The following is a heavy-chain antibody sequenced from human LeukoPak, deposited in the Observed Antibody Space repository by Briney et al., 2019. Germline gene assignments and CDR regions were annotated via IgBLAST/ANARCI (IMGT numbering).Heavy chain of an antibody. CDR1: GGSFSGYY. D-gene: IGHD3-22*01. CDR2: INHSGST. Sequence: SETLSLTCAVYGGSFSGYYWSWIRQPPGKGLEWIGEINHSGSTNYNPSLKSRVTISVDTSKNQFSLKLSSVTAADTAVYYCARLVSSGYPILYYFDYWGQGTLVTVSS. V-gene: IGHV4-34*01. J-gene: IGHJ4*02. CDR3: ARLVSSGYPILYYFDY.